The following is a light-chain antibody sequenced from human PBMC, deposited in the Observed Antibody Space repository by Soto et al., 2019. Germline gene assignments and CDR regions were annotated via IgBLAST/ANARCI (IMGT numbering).Light chain of an antibody. CDR3: QQYNDRPPIT. CDR2: GSF. Sequence: EIVMTQSPATLSLSPGERATLSCRASLSVSSDLAWYRQKPGQAPRLLIFGSFARATGIPARFSGSGSGSEFTLTISGLQSEDFAVYYCQQYNDRPPITFGQGTRLEIK. V-gene: IGKV3-15*01. CDR1: LSVSSD. J-gene: IGKJ5*01.